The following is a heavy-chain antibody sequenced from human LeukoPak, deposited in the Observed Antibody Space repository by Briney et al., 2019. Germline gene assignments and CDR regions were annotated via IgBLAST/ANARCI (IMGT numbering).Heavy chain of an antibody. D-gene: IGHD1-26*01. J-gene: IGHJ4*02. V-gene: IGHV1-18*04. Sequence: ASVKVSRKASGYTFTSYGISWVRQAPGQGLEWMGWISAYNGNTNYAQKLQGRVTMTTDTSTSTAYMELRSLRSDDTAVYYCARFEDHEWELPYYFDYWGQGTLVTVSS. CDR1: GYTFTSYG. CDR3: ARFEDHEWELPYYFDY. CDR2: ISAYNGNT.